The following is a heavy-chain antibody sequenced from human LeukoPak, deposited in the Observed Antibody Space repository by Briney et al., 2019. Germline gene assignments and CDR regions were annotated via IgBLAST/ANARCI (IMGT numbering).Heavy chain of an antibody. J-gene: IGHJ4*02. CDR3: ARSAMVRGAFRY. CDR1: GGSFSGYY. CDR2: INHSGST. V-gene: IGHV4-34*01. Sequence: SETLSLTCAVYGGSFSGYYWSWIRQPPGKGLEWIGEINHSGSTNYNPSLKSRATISVDTSKNQFSLKLSSVTAADTAVYYCARSAMVRGAFRYWGQGTLVTVSS. D-gene: IGHD3-10*01.